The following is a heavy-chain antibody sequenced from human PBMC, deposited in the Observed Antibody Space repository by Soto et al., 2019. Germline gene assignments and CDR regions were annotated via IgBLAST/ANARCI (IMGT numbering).Heavy chain of an antibody. V-gene: IGHV3-33*01. D-gene: IGHD3-10*01. CDR2: IWYDGSNK. CDR3: ARDEYGSGSYGMDV. J-gene: IGHJ6*02. Sequence: GGSLRLSCAASGFTFSSYGMHWVRQAPGKGLEWVAVIWYDGSNKYYADSVKGRFTISRDNSKNTLYLQMNSLRAEDTAVYYCARDEYGSGSYGMDVWGQGTTVTVSS. CDR1: GFTFSSYG.